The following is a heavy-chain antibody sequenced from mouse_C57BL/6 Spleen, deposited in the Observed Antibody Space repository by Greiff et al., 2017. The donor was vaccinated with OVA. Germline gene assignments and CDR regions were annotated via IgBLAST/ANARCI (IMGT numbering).Heavy chain of an antibody. D-gene: IGHD4-1*01. Sequence: EVQLQQSGPELVKPGASVKIPCKASGYTFTDYNMDWVKQSHGKSLEWIGDINPNNGGTIYNQKFKGKATLTVDKSSSTAYMELRSLTSEDTAVYYYARMANWDVDYYAMDYWGQGTSVTVSS. CDR3: ARMANWDVDYYAMDY. CDR1: GYTFTDYN. V-gene: IGHV1-18*01. CDR2: INPNNGGT. J-gene: IGHJ4*01.